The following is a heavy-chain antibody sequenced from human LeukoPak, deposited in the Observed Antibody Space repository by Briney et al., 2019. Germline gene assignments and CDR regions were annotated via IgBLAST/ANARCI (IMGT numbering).Heavy chain of an antibody. V-gene: IGHV4-39*07. CDR3: ARDLHIRSAWTDAFAF. Sequence: SETLSLTCTVSGASVSSSNYYWGWIRQPPGKGLEWVGSVYYTGSTYHNPSLKSRVTMSIDTSRNQFSLKLSSVTAADTAMYYCARDLHIRSAWTDAFAFWGQGTMVTVSS. D-gene: IGHD6-19*01. CDR2: VYYTGST. J-gene: IGHJ3*01. CDR1: GASVSSSNYY.